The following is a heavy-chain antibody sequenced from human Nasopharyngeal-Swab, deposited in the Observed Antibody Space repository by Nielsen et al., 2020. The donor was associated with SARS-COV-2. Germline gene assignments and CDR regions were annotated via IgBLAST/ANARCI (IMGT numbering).Heavy chain of an antibody. Sequence: WIRQPPGKGLEWVSSISSSSSYIYYADSVKGRFTISRDNAKNSLYLQMNSLRAEDTAVYYCARDGIYCSSTSCYAAYFDYWGQGTLVTSPQ. D-gene: IGHD2-2*01. V-gene: IGHV3-21*01. CDR2: ISSSSSYI. J-gene: IGHJ4*02. CDR3: ARDGIYCSSTSCYAAYFDY.